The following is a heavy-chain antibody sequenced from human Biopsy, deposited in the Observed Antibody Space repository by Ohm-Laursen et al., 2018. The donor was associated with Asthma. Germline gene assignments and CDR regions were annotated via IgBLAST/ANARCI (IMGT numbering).Heavy chain of an antibody. J-gene: IGHJ6*02. CDR1: GYTFNSAG. V-gene: IGHV1-18*01. D-gene: IGHD3-10*01. Sequence: ASVKVSCNASGYTFNSAGITWVRQAPGQGLEWMGWISVYNGNTKVAQKLQDRVTMITDASTCTAYMELRSLRSDDTAVYFCARAVDYSRYYGIDVWGQGTTVTVS. CDR3: ARAVDYSRYYGIDV. CDR2: ISVYNGNT.